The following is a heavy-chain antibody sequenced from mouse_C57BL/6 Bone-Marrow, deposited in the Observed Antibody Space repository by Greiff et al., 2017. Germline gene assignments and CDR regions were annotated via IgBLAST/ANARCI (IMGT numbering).Heavy chain of an antibody. CDR3: ARSYYGSSQN. V-gene: IGHV1-7*01. CDR1: GYTFTSYW. Sequence: QVQLQQSGAELSQPGASVMLSCKASGYTFTSYWMHWVKQRPGPGLELIGYLNPSSVHTKYNQKFKDKATLTADKSSSAAYMQLSSLTYEDSAVYYCARSYYGSSQNWGQGTTLTVSS. CDR2: LNPSSVHT. D-gene: IGHD1-1*01. J-gene: IGHJ2*01.